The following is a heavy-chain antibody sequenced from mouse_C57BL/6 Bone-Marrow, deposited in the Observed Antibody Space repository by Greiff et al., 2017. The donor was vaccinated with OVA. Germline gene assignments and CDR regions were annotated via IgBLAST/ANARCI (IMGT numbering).Heavy chain of an antibody. J-gene: IGHJ2*01. D-gene: IGHD1-1*01. Sequence: VQLQQSGPELVKPGASVKISCKASGYSFTSYYIHWVKQRPGQGLEWIGWIYPGSGNTKYNEKFKGKATLTADTSSSTAYMQLSSQTSEDSAVYDCASAYYGRSYDYWGQGTTLTVSS. V-gene: IGHV1-66*01. CDR1: GYSFTSYY. CDR3: ASAYYGRSYDY. CDR2: IYPGSGNT.